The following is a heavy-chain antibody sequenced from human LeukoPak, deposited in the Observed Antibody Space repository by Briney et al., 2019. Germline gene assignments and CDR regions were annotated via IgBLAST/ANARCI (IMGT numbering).Heavy chain of an antibody. CDR1: GGSISSGGYY. CDR2: IYYSGST. D-gene: IGHD5-18*01. V-gene: IGHV4-31*03. CDR3: ARTDVDTAMAYDY. J-gene: IGHJ4*02. Sequence: SQTLSLTCTASGGSISSGGYYWSWIRQHPGKGLEWIGYIYYSGSTYYNPSLKSRVTISVDTSKNQFSLKLSSVTAADTAVYYCARTDVDTAMAYDYWGQGTLVTVSS.